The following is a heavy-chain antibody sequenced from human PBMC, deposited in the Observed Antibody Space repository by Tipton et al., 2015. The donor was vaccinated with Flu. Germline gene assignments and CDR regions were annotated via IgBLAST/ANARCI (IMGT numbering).Heavy chain of an antibody. CDR1: GDSIGNAYY. CDR2: IHRSGNT. V-gene: IGHV4-38-2*02. CDR3: ARAPTTAVAYI. D-gene: IGHD6-19*01. Sequence: TLSLTCSVSGDSIGNAYYWGWIRQPPGKGLEWIGSIHRSGNTHYNPSLRSRVTILVDSSKNQFSLRLSSVTAADTAVYYCARAPTTAVAYIWGQGTLVTVSS. J-gene: IGHJ4*02.